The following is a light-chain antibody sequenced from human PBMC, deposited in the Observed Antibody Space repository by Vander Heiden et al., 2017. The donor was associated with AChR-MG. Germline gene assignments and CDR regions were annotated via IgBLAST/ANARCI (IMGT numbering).Light chain of an antibody. J-gene: IGKJ5*01. CDR1: QSVSSSY. CDR2: GAS. CDR3: QEYGSSVT. V-gene: IGKV3-20*01. Sequence: MVLTQSPGTLSLSPGDSATLSCRASQSVSSSYLAWYQQKPGQAPRLLIYGASSRATGIPDRFSGSGSGTDFTLTISRLEPEDFAVYYCQEYGSSVTFGQGTRLEIK.